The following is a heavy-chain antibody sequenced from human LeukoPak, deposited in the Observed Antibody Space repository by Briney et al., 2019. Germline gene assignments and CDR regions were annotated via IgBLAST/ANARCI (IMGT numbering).Heavy chain of an antibody. CDR1: GFTLSSYA. J-gene: IGHJ5*02. CDR2: ISGSGDST. Sequence: GGSLRLSCAASGFTLSSYAMRWVRQAPGKGLEWVSSISGSGDSTYYADSVKGRFTISRDNAKNSLYLQMNSLRAEDTAVYYCMRDTAWGQGTLVTVSS. D-gene: IGHD5-18*01. V-gene: IGHV3-23*01. CDR3: MRDTA.